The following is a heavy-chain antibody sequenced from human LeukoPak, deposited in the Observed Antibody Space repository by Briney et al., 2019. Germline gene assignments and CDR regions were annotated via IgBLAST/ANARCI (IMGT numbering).Heavy chain of an antibody. Sequence: PGGSLRLSCATSGFTFNIYAMNWVRQAPGKGLEWVSIISGNGINTYYADSVKGRFTISRDDSKNTLYLQMNSLRADDTAIYYCASGVSDWGQGTLVTVAS. V-gene: IGHV3-23*01. CDR1: GFTFNIYA. J-gene: IGHJ4*02. D-gene: IGHD3-16*01. CDR2: ISGNGINT. CDR3: ASGVSD.